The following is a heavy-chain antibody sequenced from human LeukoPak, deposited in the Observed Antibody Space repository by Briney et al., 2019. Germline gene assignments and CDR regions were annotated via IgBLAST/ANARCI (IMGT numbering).Heavy chain of an antibody. Sequence: KASETLSLTCAVYGESFSDYNWSWIRQPPGKGLEWIGKINHSGSTIYNPTLKNRVTISADTSKTQFSLKLTSVTAADTAVYFCARGSYCGGDCYSETSRYFFDYWGQGTLVTVSS. CDR3: ARGSYCGGDCYSETSRYFFDY. CDR1: GESFSDYN. J-gene: IGHJ4*02. V-gene: IGHV4-34*01. D-gene: IGHD2-21*02. CDR2: INHSGST.